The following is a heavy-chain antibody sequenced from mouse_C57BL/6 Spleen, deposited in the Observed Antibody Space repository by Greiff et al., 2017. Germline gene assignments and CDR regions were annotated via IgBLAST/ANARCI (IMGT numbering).Heavy chain of an antibody. CDR2: IWTGGGT. CDR3: ARGNRVGGYGSSYDWYFDV. D-gene: IGHD1-1*01. CDR1: GFSLTSYA. Sequence: QVQLQQSGPGLVAPSQSLSITCTVSGFSLTSYAISWVRQPPGKGLEWLGVIWTGGGTNYNSALKSRLSIRKDNSKSQVFLKMNSLQTDDTARYYCARGNRVGGYGSSYDWYFDVWGTGTTVTVSS. J-gene: IGHJ1*03. V-gene: IGHV2-9-1*01.